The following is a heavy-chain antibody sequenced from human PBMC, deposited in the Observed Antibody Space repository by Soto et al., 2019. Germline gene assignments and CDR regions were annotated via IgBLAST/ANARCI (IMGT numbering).Heavy chain of an antibody. CDR1: GYTFTSYA. CDR3: ARVVVILGAIYFDY. V-gene: IGHV1-3*01. CDR2: INAGNGNT. Sequence: QVQLVQSGAEVKKPGASVKVSCKASGYTFTSYAMHWVRQAPGQRLEWMGWINAGNGNTKYSQEFQGRVTITRDTSASTAYMEVSSLGSEDTAVYYWARVVVILGAIYFDYGGQGTLVTVSS. J-gene: IGHJ4*02. D-gene: IGHD1-26*01.